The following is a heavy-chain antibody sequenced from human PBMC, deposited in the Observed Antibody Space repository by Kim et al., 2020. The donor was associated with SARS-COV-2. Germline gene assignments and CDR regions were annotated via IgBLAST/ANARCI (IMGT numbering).Heavy chain of an antibody. D-gene: IGHD1-26*01. CDR1: GYTLTELS. CDR3: ATTPVTRQWELLLGDY. V-gene: IGHV1-24*01. Sequence: ASVKVSCKVSGYTLTELSMHWVRQAPGKGLEWMGGFDPEDGETIYAQKFQGRVTMTEDTSTDTAYMELSSLRSEDTAVYYCATTPVTRQWELLLGDYWGQGTLVTVSS. CDR2: FDPEDGET. J-gene: IGHJ4*02.